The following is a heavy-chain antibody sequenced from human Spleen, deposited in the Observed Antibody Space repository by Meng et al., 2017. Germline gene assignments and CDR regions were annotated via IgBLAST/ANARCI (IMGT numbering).Heavy chain of an antibody. Sequence: GGSLRLSCAVSGFTFSSSAMSWVRQAPGKGLVWVSRINSDGSSTSYADSVKGRFTISRDNSKNTLYLQMNSLRAEDTAVYYCAKDLGDFWSGYLFDYWGQGTLVTVSS. J-gene: IGHJ4*02. CDR3: AKDLGDFWSGYLFDY. CDR1: GFTFSSSA. CDR2: INSDGSST. V-gene: IGHV3-23*01. D-gene: IGHD3-3*01.